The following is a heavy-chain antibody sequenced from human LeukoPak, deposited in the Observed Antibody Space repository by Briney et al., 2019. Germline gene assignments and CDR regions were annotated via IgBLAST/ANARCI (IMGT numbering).Heavy chain of an antibody. CDR1: GGSISSGGYS. V-gene: IGHV4-30-2*05. CDR3: AREGATNPLDY. J-gene: IGHJ4*02. Sequence: PSETLSLTCAVSGGSISSGGYSWSWIRQPPGKGLEWIGYIYHSGSTYYNPSLKSRVTISVDTSKNQFSLKLSSVTAADTAVYYCAREGATNPLDYWGQGTLVTVSS. D-gene: IGHD1-26*01. CDR2: IYHSGST.